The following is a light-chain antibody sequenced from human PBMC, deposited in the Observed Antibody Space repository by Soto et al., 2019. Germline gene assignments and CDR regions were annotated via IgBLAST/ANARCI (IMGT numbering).Light chain of an antibody. CDR1: QSVSTNNKNY. CDR3: QQYYSPPVT. Sequence: DIVMTQSPDSLAVSLGERSTINCKSSQSVSTNNKNYLTWYQLKPVQPPRLLIFWSSTRESGVPDRFTGSGSGTDFSLTISRLKAEDVAVSYCQQYYSPPVTFGGGTKVEIK. J-gene: IGKJ4*01. CDR2: WSS. V-gene: IGKV4-1*01.